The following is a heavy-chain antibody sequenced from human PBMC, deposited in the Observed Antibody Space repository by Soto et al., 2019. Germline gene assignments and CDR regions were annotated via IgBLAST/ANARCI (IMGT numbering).Heavy chain of an antibody. D-gene: IGHD3-3*01. CDR1: GFTFSNYG. V-gene: IGHV3-30*18. J-gene: IGHJ6*02. Sequence: QVQLVESGGGVVQPGRSLRLSCAASGFTFSNYGMHWVRQAPGKGLEWVALLSFDGGDEYCADAVKGRFTVSRDNSKNALYLQMNSLRDEDRAVYYCAKGGLADFGRVGGMDVWGLGTTVTVSS. CDR3: AKGGLADFGRVGGMDV. CDR2: LSFDGGDE.